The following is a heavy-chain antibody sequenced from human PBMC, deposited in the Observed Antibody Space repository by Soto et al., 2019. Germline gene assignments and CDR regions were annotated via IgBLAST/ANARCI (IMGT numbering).Heavy chain of an antibody. CDR1: GGSVSSDS. Sequence: SETLSLTCSVSGGSVSSDSWSWIRQRPGKRLEWLGYVFYTGGTQYNPSLKSRVTISIDKSKNQFSLKLNSLPAADTAVYYCARRSTSATGWYFFDYWGQGTLVTVSS. V-gene: IGHV4-59*02. CDR2: VFYTGGT. J-gene: IGHJ4*02. CDR3: ARRSTSATGWYFFDY. D-gene: IGHD6-19*01.